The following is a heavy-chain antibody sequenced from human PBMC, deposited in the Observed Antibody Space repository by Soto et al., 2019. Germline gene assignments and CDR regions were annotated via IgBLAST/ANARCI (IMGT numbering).Heavy chain of an antibody. D-gene: IGHD3-22*01. CDR3: ATMSSSGYPLDY. Sequence: QVQLQESGPGLVKPSETLSLTCIVSGGSVSSGSYYWSWIRQPPGKGLEWIGFIYYTGRTSYNPSLKSRVTISVDTSKNQFSLELSSVTAADTAVYFCATMSSSGYPLDYWGRGTLVTVSS. CDR1: GGSVSSGSYY. CDR2: IYYTGRT. V-gene: IGHV4-61*01. J-gene: IGHJ4*02.